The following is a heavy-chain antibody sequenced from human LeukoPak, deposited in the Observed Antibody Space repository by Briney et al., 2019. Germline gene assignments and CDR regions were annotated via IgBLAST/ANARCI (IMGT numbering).Heavy chain of an antibody. CDR2: IHYSGTT. CDR1: GDSITGFY. Sequence: PSETLSLTCTVSGDSITGFYWNWIRQPPGKGLEWIGYIHYSGTTNYNPSLKSRVSISVDTSKNQFSLKLSSVTAADTAVYYCARHPASTANFDYWGQGTLVTVSS. V-gene: IGHV4-59*08. CDR3: ARHPASTANFDY. J-gene: IGHJ4*02. D-gene: IGHD2-21*02.